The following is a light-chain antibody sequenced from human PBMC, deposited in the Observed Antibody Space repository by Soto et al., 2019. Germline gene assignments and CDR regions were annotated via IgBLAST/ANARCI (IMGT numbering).Light chain of an antibody. V-gene: IGLV2-23*01. CDR1: SRDVGSYNL. CDR3: CSYAGSSTWV. J-gene: IGLJ3*02. Sequence: QSLLTQPASVSVSPGQSITISCTGTSRDVGSYNLVSWYQKHSGKAPKLMISKDSKRPSGVSNRFSGSKSGNTASLTISVLQTEDEADYYCCSYAGSSTWVFGGGTKVTVL. CDR2: KDS.